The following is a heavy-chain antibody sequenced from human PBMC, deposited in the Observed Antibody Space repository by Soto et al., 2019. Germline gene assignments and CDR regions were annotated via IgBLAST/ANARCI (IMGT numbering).Heavy chain of an antibody. CDR2: IKSRSDGGTP. D-gene: IGHD3-3*01. Sequence: EVQLEESGGGPVEPGGSLRLSCAASGFTLSNAWMNWVRHTPGRGLEWVGRIKSRSDGGTPDYGAPVKGRFTISRDDSLNTVYLQMNSLTAEDTGVYYCNTDTRRISVFGVPWDSWGQGTLVTVSS. CDR3: NTDTRRISVFGVPWDS. J-gene: IGHJ4*02. CDR1: GFTLSNAW. V-gene: IGHV3-15*01.